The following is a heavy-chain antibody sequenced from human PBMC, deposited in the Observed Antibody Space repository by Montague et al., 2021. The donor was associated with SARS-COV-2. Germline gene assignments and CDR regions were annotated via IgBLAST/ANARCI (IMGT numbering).Heavy chain of an antibody. D-gene: IGHD6-13*01. Sequence: SETLSLTCSVSGGPISGYYWSWIRQSPGKGLEWIGYIYYSGGTIYNPSLKSRVIISVDTSKSQFSLKLSSVTAADTAVYYCARDRFIAGGRLPNGFDLWGQGTLVTVSS. J-gene: IGHJ5*02. CDR1: GGPISGYY. V-gene: IGHV4-59*01. CDR2: IYYSGGT. CDR3: ARDRFIAGGRLPNGFDL.